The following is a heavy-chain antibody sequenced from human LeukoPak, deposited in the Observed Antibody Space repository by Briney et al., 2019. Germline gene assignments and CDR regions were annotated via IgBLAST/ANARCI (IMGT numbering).Heavy chain of an antibody. J-gene: IGHJ4*02. V-gene: IGHV4-34*01. D-gene: IGHD3-16*02. CDR2: INHSGST. CDR1: GGSFSGYY. Sequence: SETLSLTCGVDGGSFSGYYWNWIRQPPGKGLEWIGEINHSGSTNYNPSLKSRVTISVDTSKNQFSLKLSSVTAADTAVYYCARGPRYLGLRLGELSSRFDYWGQGTLVTVSS. CDR3: ARGPRYLGLRLGELSSRFDY.